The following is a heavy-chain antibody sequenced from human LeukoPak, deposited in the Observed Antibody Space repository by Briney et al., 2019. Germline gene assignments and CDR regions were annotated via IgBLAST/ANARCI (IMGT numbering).Heavy chain of an antibody. Sequence: SETLSLTCTVSGGSVSSGSYYWSWIRQPPGKGLEWIGYIYYSRSTYYNPSLKSRVTISVDTSKNQFSLKLSSVTAADTAVYYCAREQNNWFDPWGQGTLVTVSS. CDR2: IYYSRST. CDR1: GGSVSSGSYY. J-gene: IGHJ5*02. CDR3: AREQNNWFDP. V-gene: IGHV4-30-4*01.